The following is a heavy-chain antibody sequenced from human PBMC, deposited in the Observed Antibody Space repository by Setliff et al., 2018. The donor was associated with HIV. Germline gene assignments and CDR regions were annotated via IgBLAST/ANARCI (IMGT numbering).Heavy chain of an antibody. CDR3: ARHPGYRSGWLTGGFDS. Sequence: PGESLKISCQASGYSFTKYWIGWVRQIPGKGLEWMGIIYPGDSDTRYSPSFQGQVNISADKSISIAYLQWSSLKASDTAMYYCARHPGYRSGWLTGGFDSWGQGTLVTVSS. CDR2: IYPGDSDT. J-gene: IGHJ4*02. CDR1: GYSFTKYW. D-gene: IGHD6-19*01. V-gene: IGHV5-51*01.